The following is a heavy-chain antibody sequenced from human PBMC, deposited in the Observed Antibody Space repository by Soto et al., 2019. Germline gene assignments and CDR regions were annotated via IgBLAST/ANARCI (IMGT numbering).Heavy chain of an antibody. J-gene: IGHJ6*02. D-gene: IGHD6-25*01. CDR1: GGTFSSYA. CDR2: IIPLLNTP. V-gene: IGHV1-69*01. CDR3: ARGSSAPIYYYDGMDV. Sequence: QVQLVQSGAEVKKPGSSVKVSCRASGGTFSSYAVIWVRQAPGQGLEWMGVIIPLLNTPKYVQKFQGRVTITADATATPAYMELSSLRSEDTAVYYWARGSSAPIYYYDGMDVCGQGTTVTVSS.